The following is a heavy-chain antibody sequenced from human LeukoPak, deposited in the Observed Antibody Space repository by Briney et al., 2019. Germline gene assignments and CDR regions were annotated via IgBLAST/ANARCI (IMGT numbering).Heavy chain of an antibody. CDR1: GFTFSSYS. J-gene: IGHJ3*02. CDR3: AGGSGTTVTYGAFDI. CDR2: ISSSSSYI. Sequence: GGSLRLSCAASGFTFSSYSMNWVRQAPGKGLEWVSSISSSSSYIYYADSVKGRFTISRDNAKNSLYLQMNSLRAEDTAVYYCAGGSGTTVTYGAFDIWGQGTMVTVSS. V-gene: IGHV3-21*01. D-gene: IGHD4-17*01.